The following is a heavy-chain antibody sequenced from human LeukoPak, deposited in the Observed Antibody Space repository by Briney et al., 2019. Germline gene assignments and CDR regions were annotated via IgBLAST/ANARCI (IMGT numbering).Heavy chain of an antibody. CDR3: AKGYGQQLINNWFDP. D-gene: IGHD6-13*01. Sequence: GGSLRLSCAASGFTFSESGMHWVRQVPGKGLEWVAVISYDGNNKYYADSVKGRFTISRDNSKNTLYLQMNSLRVEDTAVYYCAKGYGQQLINNWFDPWGQGTLVTVSS. J-gene: IGHJ5*02. CDR1: GFTFSESG. V-gene: IGHV3-30*18. CDR2: ISYDGNNK.